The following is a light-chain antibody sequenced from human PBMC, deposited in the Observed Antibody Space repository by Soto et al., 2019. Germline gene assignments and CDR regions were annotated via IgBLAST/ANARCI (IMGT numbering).Light chain of an antibody. CDR3: QSYDSSNVV. J-gene: IGLJ2*01. Sequence: NFMLTQPHSVSESPGKTVTISCTGSSGSIASNYVQWYQQRPGSAPTIVIYEDNQRPSGVPDRFSSSIDSSSNSASLIISGLKTEDEADYYCQSYDSSNVVFGGGTKVTVL. CDR2: EDN. CDR1: SGSIASNY. V-gene: IGLV6-57*02.